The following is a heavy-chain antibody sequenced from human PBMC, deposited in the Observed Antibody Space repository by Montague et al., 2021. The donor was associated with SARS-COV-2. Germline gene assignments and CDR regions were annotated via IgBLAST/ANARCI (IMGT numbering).Heavy chain of an antibody. V-gene: IGHV6-1*01. CDR2: PQLEKNWNY. CDR3: SRIAFAVIPH. D-gene: IGHD3-16*01. J-gene: IGHJ4*02. CDR1: GDSVARLRRG. Sequence: CAISGDSVARLRRGSEENTHEPPSQFHFVCRPQLEKNWNYDYAASVACRVTVNPDTSKNQVSLELRSVTPEDTAVYYCSRIAFAVIPHWGQGTLVTVSS.